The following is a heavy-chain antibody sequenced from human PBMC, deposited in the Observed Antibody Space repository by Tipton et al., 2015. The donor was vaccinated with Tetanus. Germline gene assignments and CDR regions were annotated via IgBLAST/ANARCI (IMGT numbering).Heavy chain of an antibody. CDR1: GFTFSDYS. V-gene: IGHV3-21*01. CDR2: ISGSSNYI. Sequence: SLRLSCAASGFTFSDYSMNWVRQAPGKGLERVSSISGSSNYINYADSVKGRFTISRANARNSLYLQMNSLRGDDTGVYFCARVHTPVLLGRYPLDYWVLGTLVTVSA. J-gene: IGHJ4*02. D-gene: IGHD1-26*01. CDR3: ARVHTPVLLGRYPLDY.